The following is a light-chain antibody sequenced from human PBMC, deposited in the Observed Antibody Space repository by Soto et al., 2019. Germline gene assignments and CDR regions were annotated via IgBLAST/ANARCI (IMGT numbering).Light chain of an antibody. Sequence: EIVLTQSPGTLSLSPGERATLSCRASQSVTSNYLAWYQQRPGQAPRLLIFGASSRATGIPDRFSGSGSGTDFTLTISRLEPKDFAVYYCQPYGSSPGTFGQGTKVEIK. CDR1: QSVTSNY. J-gene: IGKJ1*01. V-gene: IGKV3-20*01. CDR2: GAS. CDR3: QPYGSSPGT.